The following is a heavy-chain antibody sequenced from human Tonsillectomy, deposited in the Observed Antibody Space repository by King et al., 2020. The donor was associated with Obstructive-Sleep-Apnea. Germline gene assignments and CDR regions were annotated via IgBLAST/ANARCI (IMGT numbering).Heavy chain of an antibody. J-gene: IGHJ4*02. CDR3: ARSLSRITMIVVVPRTFDY. CDR2: IKQDGSEK. V-gene: IGHV3-7*03. CDR1: GFPLSRYW. Sequence: VQLVESGGGLVQPGGSLRLSCAASGFPLSRYWMSWVRQAPGKGLEWVAHIKQDGSEKYYVDSVKGRFTISRDNAKNSLYLQMTSLRAEDTAVDYCARSLSRITMIVVVPRTFDYWGQGTLVTVSS. D-gene: IGHD3-22*01.